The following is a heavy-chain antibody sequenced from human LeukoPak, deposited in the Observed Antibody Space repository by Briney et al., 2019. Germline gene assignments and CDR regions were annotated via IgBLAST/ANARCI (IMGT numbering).Heavy chain of an antibody. CDR3: ARARVYCSGGSCYSLSPDY. Sequence: GASVKVPCKASGYTFTSYDINWVRQATGQGLEWMGWMNPNSGNTGYAQKFQGRVTMTRNTSISTAYMELSSLRSEDTAVYYCARARVYCSGGSCYSLSPDYWGQGTLVTVSS. CDR1: GYTFTSYD. CDR2: MNPNSGNT. V-gene: IGHV1-8*01. D-gene: IGHD2-15*01. J-gene: IGHJ4*02.